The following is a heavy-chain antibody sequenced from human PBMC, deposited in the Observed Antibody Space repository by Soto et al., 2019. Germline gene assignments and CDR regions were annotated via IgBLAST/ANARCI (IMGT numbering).Heavy chain of an antibody. CDR2: ISYDGSNK. CDR1: GFTFSSYA. Sequence: QVQLVESGGGVVQPGRSLRLSCAASGFTFSSYAMHWVRQAPGKGLEWVAVISYDGSNKYYADSVKGRFTISRDNSKNTLYLQMNSLSAEDTAVYYCARPLWRNDYNGGYFDLGGRGTLFTVSS. D-gene: IGHD4-4*01. V-gene: IGHV3-30-3*01. J-gene: IGHJ2*01. CDR3: ARPLWRNDYNGGYFDL.